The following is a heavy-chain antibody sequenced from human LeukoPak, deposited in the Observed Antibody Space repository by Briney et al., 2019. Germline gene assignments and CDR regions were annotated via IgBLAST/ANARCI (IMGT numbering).Heavy chain of an antibody. Sequence: GGSLRLSCTASGFTFGDYGMAWVRQAPGKGLEWVANIKQDGSEKYYVDSVKGRFTISRDNAKNSLYLQMNSLRAEDTAVYYCARLDQGDFWSGYYTGFDYWGQGTLVTVSS. CDR2: IKQDGSEK. J-gene: IGHJ4*02. D-gene: IGHD3-3*01. V-gene: IGHV3-7*01. CDR3: ARLDQGDFWSGYYTGFDY. CDR1: GFTFGDYG.